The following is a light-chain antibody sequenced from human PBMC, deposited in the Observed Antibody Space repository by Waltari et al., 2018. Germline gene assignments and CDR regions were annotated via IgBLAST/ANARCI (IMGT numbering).Light chain of an antibody. Sequence: DIQMTQSPSSLSASVGDRVTITCQPSQDIHKYLNWYHQKPGKAPKLLISGASKLEMGVPSRFSGSGSGTDFTFTITSLQPEDIGTYYCQQYNNLVLTFGQGTRLEIK. V-gene: IGKV1-33*01. CDR3: QQYNNLVLT. CDR2: GAS. J-gene: IGKJ5*01. CDR1: QDIHKY.